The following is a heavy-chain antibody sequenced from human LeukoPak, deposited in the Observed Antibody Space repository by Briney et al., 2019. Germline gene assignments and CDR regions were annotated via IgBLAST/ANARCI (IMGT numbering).Heavy chain of an antibody. CDR3: ARGLGSGSYFGY. D-gene: IGHD3-10*01. V-gene: IGHV4-34*01. Sequence: PSETLSLTCTVYGGSFSGYYWTWIRQPPGKGLEWIGEINPSGSTNYNPSPKSRVTISVDTSKNQFSLKLNSPTAADTSLYYCARGLGSGSYFGYWGQGTLVTVSS. J-gene: IGHJ4*02. CDR2: INPSGST. CDR1: GGSFSGYY.